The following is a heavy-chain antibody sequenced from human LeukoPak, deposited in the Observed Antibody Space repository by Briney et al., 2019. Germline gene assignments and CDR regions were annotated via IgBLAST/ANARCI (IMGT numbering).Heavy chain of an antibody. V-gene: IGHV3-30*03. CDR2: ISDDGSDK. CDR1: GLTFSSYG. CDR3: TSSSVFDY. D-gene: IGHD3-22*01. Sequence: PGRSLRLSCAASGLTFSSYGMHWVCQAPGKGLEWVAVISDDGSDKYYADSVKGRFTISRDNSKNTLYLQTNSLRAEDTAVYYCTSSSVFDYWGQGTLVTVSS. J-gene: IGHJ4*02.